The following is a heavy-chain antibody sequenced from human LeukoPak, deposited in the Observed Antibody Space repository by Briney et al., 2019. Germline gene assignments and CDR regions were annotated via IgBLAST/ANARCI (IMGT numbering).Heavy chain of an antibody. V-gene: IGHV1-69*13. CDR2: IIPIFGTA. Sequence: GASVKVSCKASGGTFSSYAISWVRQAPGQGLEWMGGIIPIFGTANYAQKFQGRVTITADESTSTAYMELSSLRSEDTAVYYCARDRAPTNYDLYGMDVWGQGTTVTVSS. CDR3: ARDRAPTNYDLYGMDV. CDR1: GGTFSSYA. J-gene: IGHJ6*02. D-gene: IGHD3-3*01.